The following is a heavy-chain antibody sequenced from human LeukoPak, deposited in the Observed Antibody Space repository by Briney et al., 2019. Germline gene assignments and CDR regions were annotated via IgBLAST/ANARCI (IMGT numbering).Heavy chain of an antibody. CDR3: ARLSRGAGAAKTFDY. D-gene: IGHD1-26*01. CDR1: GGSISSYY. J-gene: IGHJ4*02. CDR2: IYYSGST. Sequence: SETLSLTCTVSGGSISSYYWSWIRQPPGKGLEWIGYIYYSGSTNYNPSLKSRLTISVDTSKNQFSLRLASVSAADTAVYFCARLSRGAGAAKTFDYWGQGILVTVSS. V-gene: IGHV4-59*08.